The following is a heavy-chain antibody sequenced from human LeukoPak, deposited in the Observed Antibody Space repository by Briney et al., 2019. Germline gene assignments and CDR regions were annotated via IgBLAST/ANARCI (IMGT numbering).Heavy chain of an antibody. Sequence: SETLSLTCTVSGGSISSYYWSWIRRPAGKGLEWIGRIYTSGSTNYNPSLKSRVTMSVDTSKNQFSLKLNSVTAADTAVYYCARSLQYNNNNYFYYGMDVWGQGTTVTVSS. CDR2: IYTSGST. CDR1: GGSISSYY. CDR3: ARSLQYNNNNYFYYGMDV. V-gene: IGHV4-4*07. D-gene: IGHD3-10*01. J-gene: IGHJ6*02.